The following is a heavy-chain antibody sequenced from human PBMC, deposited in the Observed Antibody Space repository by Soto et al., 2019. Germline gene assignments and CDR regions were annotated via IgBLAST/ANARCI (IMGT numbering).Heavy chain of an antibody. V-gene: IGHV3-30*03. CDR2: ISYDGSNK. CDR3: SVLRYFDWLPYPDAFDI. CDR1: GFTFSSYG. J-gene: IGHJ3*02. D-gene: IGHD3-9*01. Sequence: GGSLRLSCAASGFTFSSYGMHWVRQAPGKGLEWVAVISYDGSNKYYADSVKGRFTISRDNSKNTLYLQMNSLRAEDTAVYYCSVLRYFDWLPYPDAFDIWGQGTMVTVS.